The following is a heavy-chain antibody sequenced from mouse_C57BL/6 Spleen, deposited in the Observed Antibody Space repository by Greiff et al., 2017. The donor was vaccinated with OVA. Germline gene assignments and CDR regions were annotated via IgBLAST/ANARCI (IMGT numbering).Heavy chain of an antibody. CDR3: ARHGAGGAYFDY. CDR2: ISNGGGST. Sequence: EVKVVESGGGLVQPGGSLKLSCAASGFTFSDYYMYWVRQTPEKRLEWVAYISNGGGSTYYPDTVKGRFTISRDNAKNTLYLQMSRLKSEDTAMYYCARHGAGGAYFDYWGQGTTLTVSS. CDR1: GFTFSDYY. V-gene: IGHV5-12*01. D-gene: IGHD3-3*01. J-gene: IGHJ2*01.